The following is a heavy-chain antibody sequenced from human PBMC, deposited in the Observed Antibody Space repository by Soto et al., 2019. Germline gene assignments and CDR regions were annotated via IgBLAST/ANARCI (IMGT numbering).Heavy chain of an antibody. CDR3: TVGGYSHETFDY. Sequence: SETLSLTCAVSGGSIRSSNWWSWVRQPPGKRLEWIGDIYHSGYTNYNPSLKRRVVISVDEAKNQFSLNLTSVTAADTAVYYCTVGGYSHETFDYWRQGTLVTVSS. J-gene: IGHJ4*02. D-gene: IGHD6-13*01. CDR1: GGSIRSSNW. V-gene: IGHV4-4*02. CDR2: IYHSGYT.